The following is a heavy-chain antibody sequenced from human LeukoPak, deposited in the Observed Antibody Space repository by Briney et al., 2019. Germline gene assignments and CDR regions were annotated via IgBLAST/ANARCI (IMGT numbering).Heavy chain of an antibody. CDR2: IIPIFETA. Sequence: EASVKVSCKASGGTFSSYAISWVRQAPGQGLEWMGGIIPIFETAKYAQKFQGRVTITTDESTSTAYMESSSLRSEDTAVYYCASCGGDCYSHAFDIWGQGTMVTVSS. V-gene: IGHV1-69*05. J-gene: IGHJ3*02. D-gene: IGHD2-21*01. CDR1: GGTFSSYA. CDR3: ASCGGDCYSHAFDI.